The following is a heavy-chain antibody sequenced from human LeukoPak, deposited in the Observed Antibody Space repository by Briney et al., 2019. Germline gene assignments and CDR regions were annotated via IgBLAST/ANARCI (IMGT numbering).Heavy chain of an antibody. V-gene: IGHV3-30*18. CDR2: ISYDGSNK. CDR3: AKDQTTALYYYYGMDV. Sequence: GGSLRLSCAASGFTFSSYGMHWVRQAPGKGLEWVAVISYDGSNKYYADSVKGRFTISRDNSTSTLYLQMNSLRAEDTAVYYCAKDQTTALYYYYGMDVWGQGTTVTVSS. CDR1: GFTFSSYG. J-gene: IGHJ6*02. D-gene: IGHD1-1*01.